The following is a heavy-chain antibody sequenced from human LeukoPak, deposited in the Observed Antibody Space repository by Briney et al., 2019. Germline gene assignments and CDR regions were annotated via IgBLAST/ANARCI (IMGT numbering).Heavy chain of an antibody. Sequence: SETLSLTCTVSGGSISGSSYYWGWIRQPPGKGLEWIGSIYYSGSTYYNPSLKSRVTISVDTSKNQFSLKLNSVTATDTAVYYCARGAVAGLPGFDYWGQGTLVTVSS. CDR2: IYYSGST. V-gene: IGHV4-39*01. D-gene: IGHD6-19*01. CDR1: GGSISGSSYY. CDR3: ARGAVAGLPGFDY. J-gene: IGHJ4*02.